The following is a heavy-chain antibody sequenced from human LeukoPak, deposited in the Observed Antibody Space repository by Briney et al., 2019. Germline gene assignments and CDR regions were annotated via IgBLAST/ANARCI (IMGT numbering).Heavy chain of an antibody. J-gene: IGHJ6*03. Sequence: PGGSLRLSCAASGFTFSSYSMNWVRQAPGKGLEWVSSISSSSSYIYYADSVKGRFTISRDNAKNSLYLQMNSLRAEDTAVYYCARGDLQQLVVYYYYYMDVWGKGTTVTVSS. D-gene: IGHD6-13*01. V-gene: IGHV3-21*01. CDR2: ISSSSSYI. CDR3: ARGDLQQLVVYYYYYMDV. CDR1: GFTFSSYS.